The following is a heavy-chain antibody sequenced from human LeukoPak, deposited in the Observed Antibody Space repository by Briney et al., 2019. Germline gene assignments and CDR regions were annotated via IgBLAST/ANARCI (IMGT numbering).Heavy chain of an antibody. CDR1: GFTFGDYA. CDR2: IRSKAYGGTT. J-gene: IGHJ6*03. Sequence: GGSLRLSCTASGFTFGDYAMSWVRQAPGKGLEWVGFIRSKAYGGTTEYAASGKGRFTISRDNAKNSLYMQMNSMRAEDTAVYYCAREYSDSAPNVVPRWGFWNFYMDVWGKGTAVTVSS. V-gene: IGHV3-49*04. CDR3: AREYSDSAPNVVPRWGFWNFYMDV. D-gene: IGHD4-11*01.